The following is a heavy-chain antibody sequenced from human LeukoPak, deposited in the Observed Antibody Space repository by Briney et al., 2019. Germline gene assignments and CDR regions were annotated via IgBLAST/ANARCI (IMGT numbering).Heavy chain of an antibody. Sequence: SETLSLTCTVSGGSIRSQFWSWIRQPPGKGLEWIGYVYSSERVDDNPSLKSRVTVSVDTFKNEFSLSLTSVTAADTAVYYCARHHGSWTDWYFDLWGRGTLVIVSS. J-gene: IGHJ2*01. CDR1: GGSIRSQF. CDR2: VYSSERV. V-gene: IGHV4-4*09. D-gene: IGHD6-13*01. CDR3: ARHHGSWTDWYFDL.